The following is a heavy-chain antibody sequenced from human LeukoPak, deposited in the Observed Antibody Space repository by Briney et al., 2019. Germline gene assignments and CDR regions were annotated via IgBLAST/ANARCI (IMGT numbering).Heavy chain of an antibody. CDR2: IYSGGST. D-gene: IGHD1-7*01. J-gene: IGHJ3*02. Sequence: GGSLRLSCAASGFTFSSYAMSWVRQAPGKGLEWVSVIYSGGSTYYADSVKGRFTISRDNSKNTLYLQMNSLRAEDTAVYYCARGGTPGDAFDIWGQGTMVTVSS. V-gene: IGHV3-66*01. CDR3: ARGGTPGDAFDI. CDR1: GFTFSSYA.